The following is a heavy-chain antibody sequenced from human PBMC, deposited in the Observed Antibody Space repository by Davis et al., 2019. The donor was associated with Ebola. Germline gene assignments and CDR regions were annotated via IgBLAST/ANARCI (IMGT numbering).Heavy chain of an antibody. V-gene: IGHV1-69*04. CDR2: IIPILGIA. D-gene: IGHD5-24*01. CDR3: ARGNLRDGYLRGYSYFDL. CDR1: GGTFSSYA. J-gene: IGHJ2*01. Sequence: SVKVSCKASGGTFSSYAISWVRQAPGQGLEWMGRIIPILGIANYAQKFQGRVTITADKSTSTAYMELSSLRSEDTAVYYCARGNLRDGYLRGYSYFDLWGRGTLVTVSS.